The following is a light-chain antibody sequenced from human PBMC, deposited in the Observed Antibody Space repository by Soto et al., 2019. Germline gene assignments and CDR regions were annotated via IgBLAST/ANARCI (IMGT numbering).Light chain of an antibody. J-gene: IGLJ2*01. CDR2: DVS. Sequence: QPALTQPRSVSGSPGQSVTISCTGTSSDVGGYNYVSWYQQHPGKAPKLMIYDVSKRPSGVPDRFSGSKSGNTASLTISGLQAEDEADYYCCSYAGSYPVVFGGGTKVTVL. V-gene: IGLV2-11*01. CDR3: CSYAGSYPVV. CDR1: SSDVGGYNY.